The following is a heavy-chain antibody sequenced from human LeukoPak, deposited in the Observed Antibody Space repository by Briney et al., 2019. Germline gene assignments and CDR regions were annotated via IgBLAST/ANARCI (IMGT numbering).Heavy chain of an antibody. CDR1: GYTFTSYG. Sequence: ASVKVSCKASGYTFTSYGFSWVRQAPGQGLEWMGWISAYNGNTNYAQKLQGRVTMTTDTSTRTAYMELRSLRSDDTAVYYCARGTNYYWWFGPWGQGTLVTVSS. D-gene: IGHD2-2*01. V-gene: IGHV1-18*01. J-gene: IGHJ5*02. CDR2: ISAYNGNT. CDR3: ARGTNYYWWFGP.